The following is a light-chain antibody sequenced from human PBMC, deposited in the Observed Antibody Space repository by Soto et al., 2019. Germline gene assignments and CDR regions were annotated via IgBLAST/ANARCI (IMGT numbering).Light chain of an antibody. CDR3: VAWDDSLHGPV. CDR2: RSE. Sequence: QSVLTQPPSASGTPGQRVTISCSGGSSNIGINPLNWYQQLPGTAPKLLIYRSEQRPSGVPDRFSGAKSGTSGSLAISGLQSEEEGDYYCVAWDDSLHGPVLGGGTKLTVL. V-gene: IGLV1-44*01. CDR1: SSNIGINP. J-gene: IGLJ2*01.